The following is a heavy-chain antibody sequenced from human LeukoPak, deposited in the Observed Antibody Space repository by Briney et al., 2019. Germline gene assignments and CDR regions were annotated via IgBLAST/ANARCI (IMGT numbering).Heavy chain of an antibody. CDR2: IYYSGST. CDR3: ARKALNAKNWFDP. Sequence: SETLSLTCTVSGGSISSSSYYWGWIRQPPGKGLEWIGSIYYSGSTNYNPSLKSRVTISVDTSKNQFSLKLSSVTAADTAVYYCARKALNAKNWFDPWGQGTLVTVSS. J-gene: IGHJ5*02. CDR1: GGSISSSSYY. D-gene: IGHD2-8*01. V-gene: IGHV4-39*07.